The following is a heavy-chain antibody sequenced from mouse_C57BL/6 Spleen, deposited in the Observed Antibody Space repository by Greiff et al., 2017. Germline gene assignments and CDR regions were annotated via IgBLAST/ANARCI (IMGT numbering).Heavy chain of an antibody. CDR2: INPNNGGT. J-gene: IGHJ2*01. CDR1: GYTFTDYN. V-gene: IGHV1-18*01. CDR3: ARGNWDGDYLDY. Sequence: EVQLQQSGPELVKPGASVKIPCKASGYTFTDYNMDWVKQSHGKSLEWIGDINPNNGGTNYNQKFKGKATLTVDKSSSTAYMELRSLTSEDTAVYYCARGNWDGDYLDYWGQGTTLTVSS. D-gene: IGHD4-1*01.